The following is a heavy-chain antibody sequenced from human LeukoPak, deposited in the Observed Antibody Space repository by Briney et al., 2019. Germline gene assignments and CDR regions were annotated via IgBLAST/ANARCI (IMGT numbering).Heavy chain of an antibody. CDR3: ARDRFGGEQN. Sequence: ASVKVSCKASGGTFSSYAISWVRQAPGQGLEWMGRIIPIFGTANYAQKFQGRVTITADKSTSTAYMELSSLRSEGTAVYYCARDRFGGEQNWGQGTLVTVSS. CDR2: IIPIFGTA. D-gene: IGHD3-16*01. V-gene: IGHV1-69*06. J-gene: IGHJ4*02. CDR1: GGTFSSYA.